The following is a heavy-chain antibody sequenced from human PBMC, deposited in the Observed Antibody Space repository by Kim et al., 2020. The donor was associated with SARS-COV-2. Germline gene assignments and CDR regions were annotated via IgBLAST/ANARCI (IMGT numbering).Heavy chain of an antibody. V-gene: IGHV3-43*01. CDR3: AKDSSDGYNEYYFDY. CDR1: GFTFDDYT. Sequence: GGSLRLSCAASGFTFDDYTMHWVRQAPGKGLEWVSLISWDGGSTYYADSVKGRFTISRDNSKNSLYLQMNSLRTEDTALYYCAKDSSDGYNEYYFDYWGQGTLVTVSS. J-gene: IGHJ4*02. D-gene: IGHD5-12*01. CDR2: ISWDGGST.